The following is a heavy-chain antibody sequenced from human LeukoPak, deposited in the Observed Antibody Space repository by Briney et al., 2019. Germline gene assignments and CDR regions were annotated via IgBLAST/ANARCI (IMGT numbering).Heavy chain of an antibody. J-gene: IGHJ4*02. Sequence: GGSLRLSCAASGFTFSSYAMHWVRQAPGKGLEWVAVISYDGSNKYYADSVKGRFTISRDNSKNTLYLQMNSLRAEDTAVYYCARDRTYYYGSGYFDYWGQGTLVTVSS. CDR3: ARDRTYYYGSGYFDY. CDR1: GFTFSSYA. V-gene: IGHV3-30*04. D-gene: IGHD3-10*01. CDR2: ISYDGSNK.